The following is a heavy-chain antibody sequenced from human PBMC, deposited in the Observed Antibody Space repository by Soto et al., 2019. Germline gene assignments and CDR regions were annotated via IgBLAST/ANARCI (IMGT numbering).Heavy chain of an antibody. J-gene: IGHJ6*02. CDR2: IIPIFGTA. CDR3: ARDIMIFGVVIIGYYYGMDV. D-gene: IGHD3-3*01. CDR1: GGTFSSYA. V-gene: IGHV1-69*19. Sequence: QVQLVQSGAEVKKPGSSVKVSCKASGGTFSSYAISWVRQAPRQGLEWMGGIIPIFGTANYAQKFQGRVTITADESTSTAYMELSSLRSEDTAVYYCARDIMIFGVVIIGYYYGMDVWGQGTTVTVSS.